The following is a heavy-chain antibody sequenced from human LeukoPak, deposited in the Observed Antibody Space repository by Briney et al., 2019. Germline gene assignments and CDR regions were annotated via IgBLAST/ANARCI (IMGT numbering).Heavy chain of an antibody. V-gene: IGHV4-59*01. CDR3: ARAELRFAFDI. J-gene: IGHJ3*02. D-gene: IGHD1-7*01. CDR1: GGSISSYY. CDR2: IYYSGST. Sequence: SETLSLTCTVSGGSISSYYWSWIRQPPGKGLEWIGYIYYSGSTNYNPSLKSRVTISVDTSKNQFSLKLSSVTAADTAVYYCARAELRFAFDIWGQWTMVTVSS.